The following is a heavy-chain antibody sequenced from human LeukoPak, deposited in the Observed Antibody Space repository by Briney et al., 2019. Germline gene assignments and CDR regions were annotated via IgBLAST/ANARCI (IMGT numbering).Heavy chain of an antibody. V-gene: IGHV3-53*01. J-gene: IGHJ4*02. CDR1: GFTVSSNY. Sequence: PGGSLRLSCAASGFTVSSNYMSWVRQAPGQGLEWVSVIYTGGSTYYADSVKGRFTISRDNSKNTLYLQMNGLRAEDTAVYYCARDLYGNDLIRDVDYWGQGTLVTVSS. CDR2: IYTGGST. CDR3: ARDLYGNDLIRDVDY. D-gene: IGHD4-11*01.